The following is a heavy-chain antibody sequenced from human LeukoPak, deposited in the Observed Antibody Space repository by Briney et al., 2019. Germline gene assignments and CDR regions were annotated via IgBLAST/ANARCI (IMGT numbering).Heavy chain of an antibody. CDR3: ASLTMIVVP. J-gene: IGHJ4*02. Sequence: SETLSLTCAVYGGSFSGYYWSWIRQPPGKGLEWIGEINHSGSANYYPSLKSRVTISVDTSKNQFSLKLSSVTAADTAVYYCASLTMIVVPWGQGTLVTVSS. CDR1: GGSFSGYY. CDR2: INHSGSA. D-gene: IGHD3-22*01. V-gene: IGHV4-34*01.